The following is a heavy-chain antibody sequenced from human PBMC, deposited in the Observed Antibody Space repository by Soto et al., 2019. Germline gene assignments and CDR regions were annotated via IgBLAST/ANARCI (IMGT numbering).Heavy chain of an antibody. D-gene: IGHD3-10*01. CDR3: TTYYYGSGSLYYYMDV. CDR2: IKSKTDGGTT. CDR1: GFTFSNAW. Sequence: GGSLRLSCAASGFTFSNAWMSWVRQAPGKGLEWVGRIKSKTDGGTTDYAAPVKGRFTISRDDSKNTLYRQMNSLKTEDTAVYYCTTYYYGSGSLYYYMDVWGKGTTVTVSS. J-gene: IGHJ6*03. V-gene: IGHV3-15*01.